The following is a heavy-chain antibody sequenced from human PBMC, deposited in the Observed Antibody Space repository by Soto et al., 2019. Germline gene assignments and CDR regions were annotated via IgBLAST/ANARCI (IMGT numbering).Heavy chain of an antibody. CDR3: ARSHSFDGSIYHYYFDF. CDR1: GGSISTYY. Sequence: SETLSLTCTVSGGSISTYYWSWIRQPPGGTLEWIGYIYASGATTYNPSLESRVTMSVDMPNNEFSLELTSLTAADTAVYYCARSHSFDGSIYHYYFDFWGQGTLVTSPQ. V-gene: IGHV4-59*01. J-gene: IGHJ4*02. D-gene: IGHD3-10*01. CDR2: IYASGAT.